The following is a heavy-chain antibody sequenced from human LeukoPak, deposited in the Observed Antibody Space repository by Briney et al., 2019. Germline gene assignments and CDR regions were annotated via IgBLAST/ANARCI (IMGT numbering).Heavy chain of an antibody. CDR2: ISGSGGRT. CDR1: GFTFSSYG. V-gene: IGHV3-23*01. CDR3: AKDGYTEWLGLYYFDY. J-gene: IGHJ4*02. D-gene: IGHD6-19*01. Sequence: GGSLRLSCAASGFTFSSYGMSWVRQAPGKGLEWVSTISGSGGRTYYADSVKGRFTISRDNSKNTPYLQMNSLRAEDTALYYCAKDGYTEWLGLYYFDYWGQGTLVTVSS.